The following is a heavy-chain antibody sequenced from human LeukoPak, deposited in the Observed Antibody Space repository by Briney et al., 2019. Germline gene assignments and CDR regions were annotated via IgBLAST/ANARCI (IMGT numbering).Heavy chain of an antibody. CDR3: ARAPPRWSGVVIRGGAFDP. Sequence: ASVKVSCKASGYTFTSYYMHWVRQAPGQGLEWMGWISAYNGNRNYAQKFQGRVTMTTDTSTSTAYLELRSLKSDDTAVYYCARAPPRWSGVVIRGGAFDPWGQGTLVTVSS. V-gene: IGHV1-18*04. D-gene: IGHD3-3*01. CDR2: ISAYNGNR. CDR1: GYTFTSYY. J-gene: IGHJ5*02.